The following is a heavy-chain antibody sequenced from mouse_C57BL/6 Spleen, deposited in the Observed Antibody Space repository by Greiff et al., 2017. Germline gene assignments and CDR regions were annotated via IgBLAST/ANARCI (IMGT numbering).Heavy chain of an antibody. D-gene: IGHD2-4*01. Sequence: QVHVKQSGAELARPGASVKLSCKASGYTFTSYGISWVKQRTGQGLEWIGEIYPRSSNTYYNEKFKGKATLTADKSSSTAYMELRSLTAEDSAVYFCAEIYYDYAGFAYWGQGTLVTVSA. CDR2: IYPRSSNT. CDR1: GYTFTSYG. CDR3: AEIYYDYAGFAY. V-gene: IGHV1-81*01. J-gene: IGHJ3*01.